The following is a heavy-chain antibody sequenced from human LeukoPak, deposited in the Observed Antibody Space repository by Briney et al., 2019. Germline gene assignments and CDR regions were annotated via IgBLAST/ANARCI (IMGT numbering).Heavy chain of an antibody. CDR2: IYTSGST. CDR1: GGSISSYY. Sequence: SETLSLTCPVYGGSISSYYWSWIRQPAGKGLEWIGRIYTSGSTNYNPSLKSRVTMSVDTSKNQFSLKLSSVTAADTAVYYCARASNYYGSGSRASYYGMDVWGQGTTVTVSS. CDR3: ARASNYYGSGSRASYYGMDV. V-gene: IGHV4-4*07. D-gene: IGHD3-10*01. J-gene: IGHJ6*02.